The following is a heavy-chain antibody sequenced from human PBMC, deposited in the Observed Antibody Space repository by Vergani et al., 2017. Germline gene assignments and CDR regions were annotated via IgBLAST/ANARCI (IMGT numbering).Heavy chain of an antibody. CDR3: ARHLRQLDRNDVFAV. CDR2: IYDSRNN. Sequence: QLQLQESGPRLVKPSETLSLTCSLSGMSISNNNYYWGWIRQPPGKGLEWLGSIYDSRNNNYSPSLKSRVSISVDTSKNQFSLTLTSVTAADTTVYYCARHLRQLDRNDVFAVWGHGTLVTVSS. V-gene: IGHV4-39*01. D-gene: IGHD6-6*01. CDR1: GMSISNNNYY. J-gene: IGHJ3*01.